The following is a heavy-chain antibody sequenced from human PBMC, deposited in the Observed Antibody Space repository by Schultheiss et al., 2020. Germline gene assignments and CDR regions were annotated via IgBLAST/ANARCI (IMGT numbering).Heavy chain of an antibody. J-gene: IGHJ6*02. Sequence: SATLSLTCAVSGYSISSGYYWGWIRQPPGKGLEWIGSIYHNGSTYYNPSLKSRVTISVDTSKNQFSLKLSSVTAADTAVYYCARDLRGYSYGYPRSITYYYYYGMDVWGQGTTVTV. CDR1: GYSISSGYY. D-gene: IGHD5-18*01. CDR3: ARDLRGYSYGYPRSITYYYYYGMDV. CDR2: IYHNGST. V-gene: IGHV4-38-2*02.